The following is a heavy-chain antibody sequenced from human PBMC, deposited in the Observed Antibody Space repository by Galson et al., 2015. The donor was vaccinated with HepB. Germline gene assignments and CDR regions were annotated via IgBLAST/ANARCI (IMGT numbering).Heavy chain of an antibody. Sequence: SLRLSCAASGFTFSSYSMNRVRQAPGKGLEWVSYISSSSSTMHYADSVKGRFTISRDNAKNSLYLQMNSLRAEDTAVYYCARGSDYWGQGTLVTVSS. CDR3: ARGSDY. V-gene: IGHV3-48*04. CDR2: ISSSSSTM. CDR1: GFTFSSYS. J-gene: IGHJ4*02.